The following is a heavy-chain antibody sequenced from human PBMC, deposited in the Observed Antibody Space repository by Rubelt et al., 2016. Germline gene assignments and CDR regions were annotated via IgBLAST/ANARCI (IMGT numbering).Heavy chain of an antibody. CDR2: INPTSGDT. J-gene: IGHJ4*02. CDR1: TFTGYC. CDR3: ARPYNWNDGPRFDY. V-gene: IGHV1-2*06. Sequence: TFTGYCLHWVRQAPGQGLEWMGRINPTSGDTDYAQKFQGRVTMTRDTSITTAYMELSRLRSDDTAMYYCARPYNWNDGPRFDYWGQRTLVTVSS. D-gene: IGHD1-20*01.